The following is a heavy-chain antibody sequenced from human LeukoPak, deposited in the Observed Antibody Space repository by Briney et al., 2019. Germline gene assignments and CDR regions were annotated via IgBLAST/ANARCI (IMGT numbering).Heavy chain of an antibody. J-gene: IGHJ4*02. CDR1: GGSISSSSYY. V-gene: IGHV4-39*01. Sequence: SETLSLXCTVSGGSISSSSYYWGWIRQPPGKGLEWIGCIYYSGITYYNPSLKRRVTISVATSKNQFSLKLSSVTAADTAVYYCARHYGGWRTFDYWGQGTLVTVSS. CDR2: IYYSGIT. D-gene: IGHD6-19*01. CDR3: ARHYGGWRTFDY.